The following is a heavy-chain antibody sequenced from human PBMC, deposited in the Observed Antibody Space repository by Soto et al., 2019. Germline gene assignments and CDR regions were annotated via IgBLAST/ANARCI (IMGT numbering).Heavy chain of an antibody. V-gene: IGHV4-4*02. CDR3: ARDSRWAYSISWYLYYYYGMDV. CDR2: IYHSGST. Sequence: QVQLQESGPGLVKPSGTLSLTCAVSGGSISSSNWWSWVRQPPGKGLEWIGDIYHSGSTNYNPSLKSRVTISVDKSRNQFSLKLSSVTAADTAVYYCARDSRWAYSISWYLYYYYGMDVWCQGTTVTVSS. J-gene: IGHJ6*02. D-gene: IGHD6-13*01. CDR1: GGSISSSNW.